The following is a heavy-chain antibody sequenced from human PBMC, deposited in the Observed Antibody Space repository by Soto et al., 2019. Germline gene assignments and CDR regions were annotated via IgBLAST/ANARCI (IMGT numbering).Heavy chain of an antibody. D-gene: IGHD3-10*01. Sequence: GGSLRLSCAASEFTFSGRSVHWVCQAPGKGLVWVSGIDKVGTDSTYADSVKGRFTSSRDNAKNTVYLQMNSLRVEDTAVYYCARGWFGPDVWGKGTTVTVSS. CDR3: ARGWFGPDV. J-gene: IGHJ6*04. CDR2: IDKVGTDS. V-gene: IGHV3-74*01. CDR1: EFTFSGRS.